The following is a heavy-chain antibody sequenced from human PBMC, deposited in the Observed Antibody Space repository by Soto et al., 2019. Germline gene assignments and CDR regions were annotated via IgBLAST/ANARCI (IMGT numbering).Heavy chain of an antibody. CDR1: GGYISSYY. CDR2: IYYSGST. Sequence: SETLSLTCTVSGGYISSYYWSWIRQPPGKGLEWIGYIYYSGSTNYNPSLKSRVTISVDTSKNQFSLKLSSVTAADTAVYYCALGGWYVAWLDPWGQGTLVTLSS. V-gene: IGHV4-59*01. CDR3: ALGGWYVAWLDP. D-gene: IGHD6-19*01. J-gene: IGHJ5*02.